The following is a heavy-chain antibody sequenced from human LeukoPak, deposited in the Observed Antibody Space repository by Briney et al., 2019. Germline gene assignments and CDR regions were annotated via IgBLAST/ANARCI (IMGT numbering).Heavy chain of an antibody. V-gene: IGHV3-23*01. D-gene: IGHD5-18*01. Sequence: GGSLRLSCAASGFTFSSYAMSWVRQAPGKGLEWVSAISGSGGSTYYADSVKGRFTISRDNSKNTLYLQMNSLRAEDTAVYYCAKFSGGNTAMTRGYYFDYWGQGTLVTVSP. J-gene: IGHJ4*02. CDR3: AKFSGGNTAMTRGYYFDY. CDR2: ISGSGGST. CDR1: GFTFSSYA.